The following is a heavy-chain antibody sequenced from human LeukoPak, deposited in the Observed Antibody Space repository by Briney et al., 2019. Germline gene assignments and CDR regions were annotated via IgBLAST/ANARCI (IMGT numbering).Heavy chain of an antibody. CDR1: GFTFSSDG. V-gene: IGHV3-30*18. Sequence: GGSLRLSCAASGFTFSSDGMHWVRQAPGKGLEWVAVISYDGSNKYYADSVKGRFTISRDNSKNTLYLQMNSLRAEDTAVYYCAKDWETQGAFDYWGQGTLVTVSS. CDR2: ISYDGSNK. J-gene: IGHJ4*02. CDR3: AKDWETQGAFDY. D-gene: IGHD1-26*01.